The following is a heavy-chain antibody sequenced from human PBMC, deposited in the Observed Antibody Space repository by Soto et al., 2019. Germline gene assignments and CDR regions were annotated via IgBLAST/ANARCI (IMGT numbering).Heavy chain of an antibody. CDR1: GYSISSGYY. J-gene: IGHJ5*02. CDR3: ARGRWHDILTGNWFDP. Sequence: SETLSLTCAVSGYSISSGYYWGWIRQPPGKGLEWIGSIYHSGSTYYNPSLKSRVTISVDTSKNQFSLKLSSVTAADTAVYYCARGRWHDILTGNWFDPWGQGTLVTVPQ. CDR2: IYHSGST. V-gene: IGHV4-38-2*01. D-gene: IGHD3-9*01.